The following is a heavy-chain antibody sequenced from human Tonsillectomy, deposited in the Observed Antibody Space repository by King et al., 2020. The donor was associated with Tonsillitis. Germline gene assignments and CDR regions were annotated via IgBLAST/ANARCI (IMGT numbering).Heavy chain of an antibody. V-gene: IGHV3-30*18. CDR3: AKGGENDRRDPLDY. J-gene: IGHJ4*02. CDR2: ISYDGSND. D-gene: IGHD1-1*01. CDR1: GFTFSTYG. Sequence: VQLVESGGGVVQPGRSLRLSCGASGFTFSTYGMHWVRQAPGKGLEWVAVISYDGSNDVYAGSVQGRFTISRDNSKNTLYLQMNSLRVEDTAVYYCAKGGENDRRDPLDYWGQGALVTVSP.